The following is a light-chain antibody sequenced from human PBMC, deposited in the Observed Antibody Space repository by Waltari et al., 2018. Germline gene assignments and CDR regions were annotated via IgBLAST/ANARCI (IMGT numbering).Light chain of an antibody. J-gene: IGKJ3*01. CDR1: QRLLNSNGYNY. CDR2: LGS. V-gene: IGKV2-28*01. CDR3: MQGVQTPLT. Sequence: DIVMTQSPLSLSVTPGEPASISCRSSQRLLNSNGYNYLDWYLQKPGQSPQVLIYLGSNRASGVPDRFSGSGSGTDFTLKISRVEAEDVGVYYCMQGVQTPLTFGPGTKVDI.